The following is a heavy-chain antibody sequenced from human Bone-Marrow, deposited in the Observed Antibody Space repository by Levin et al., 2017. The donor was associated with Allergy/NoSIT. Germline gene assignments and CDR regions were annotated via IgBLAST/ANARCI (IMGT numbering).Heavy chain of an antibody. J-gene: IGHJ6*02. D-gene: IGHD2-2*01. CDR1: GFTFSSYS. CDR2: ISSSSSYI. CDR3: ARDWRGGGSRTSCYPSSGHYYYGMDV. Sequence: GESLKISCAASGFTFSSYSMNWVRQAPGKGLEWVSSISSSSSYIYYADSVKGRFTISRDNAKNSLYLQINSLRAEDTAVYYCARDWRGGGSRTSCYPSSGHYYYGMDVWGQGTTVTVSS. V-gene: IGHV3-21*01.